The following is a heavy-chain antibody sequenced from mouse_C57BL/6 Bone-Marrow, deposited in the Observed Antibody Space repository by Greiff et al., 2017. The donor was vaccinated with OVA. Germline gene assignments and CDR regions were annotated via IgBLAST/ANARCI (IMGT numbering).Heavy chain of an antibody. CDR2: INPSSGYT. V-gene: IGHV1-7*01. CDR3: ARFVVKGYAMDY. Sequence: QVQLQQSGAELAKPGASVKLSCKASGYTFTSYWMHWVKQRPGQGLEWIGYINPSSGYTKYNQKFKDKATLTADKSYSTAYMQLSSLTYEDSAVYYCARFVVKGYAMDYWGQGTSVTVSS. J-gene: IGHJ4*01. D-gene: IGHD2-2*01. CDR1: GYTFTSYW.